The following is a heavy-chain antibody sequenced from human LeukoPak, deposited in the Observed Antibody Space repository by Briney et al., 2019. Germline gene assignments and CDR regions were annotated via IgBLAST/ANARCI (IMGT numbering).Heavy chain of an antibody. Sequence: PGGSLRLSCSASGFTFSSYAMHWVRQAPGKGLEYVSGISSNGGSTYYADFVKGRFTISRDNSKNTLYLQMSSLRAEDTAVYYCVRDLYSGYDGRRPFDYWGQGTLVTVSP. D-gene: IGHD5-12*01. J-gene: IGHJ4*02. CDR3: VRDLYSGYDGRRPFDY. V-gene: IGHV3-64D*06. CDR2: ISSNGGST. CDR1: GFTFSSYA.